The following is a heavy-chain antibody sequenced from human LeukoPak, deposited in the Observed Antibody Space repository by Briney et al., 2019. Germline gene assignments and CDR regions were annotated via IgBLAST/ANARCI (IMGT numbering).Heavy chain of an antibody. CDR2: IYWDGGST. J-gene: IGHJ2*01. Sequence: GGSLRLSCAASGFTFDDYAMSWVRHGPGEGLECVSGIYWDGGSTGYADSVKGRFTISRDNAKNSLYLQMNSLRAEDTALYYCERDPREYSYGYWYFDLWGRGTLVTVSS. D-gene: IGHD5-18*01. V-gene: IGHV3-20*04. CDR1: GFTFDDYA. CDR3: ERDPREYSYGYWYFDL.